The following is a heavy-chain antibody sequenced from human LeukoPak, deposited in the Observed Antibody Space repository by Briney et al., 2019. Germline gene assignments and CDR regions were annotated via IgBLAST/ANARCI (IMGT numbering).Heavy chain of an antibody. Sequence: GGSLRLSCAASGFTFSSYEMNWVRQAPGKGLEWVSYISSSGSTIYYADSVKGRFTISRDNAKNSLYLQMNSLRAEDTAVYHCVIDGGFGEIPPGYWGQGTLVTVSS. CDR2: ISSSGSTI. V-gene: IGHV3-48*03. D-gene: IGHD3-10*01. CDR1: GFTFSSYE. J-gene: IGHJ4*02. CDR3: VIDGGFGEIPPGY.